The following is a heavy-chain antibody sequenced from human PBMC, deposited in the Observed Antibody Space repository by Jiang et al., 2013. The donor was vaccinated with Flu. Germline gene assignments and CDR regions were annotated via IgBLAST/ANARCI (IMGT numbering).Heavy chain of an antibody. CDR3: ARHRPFSSYEGAFDY. J-gene: IGHJ4*02. CDR2: LYYTGNT. V-gene: IGHV4-39*01. Sequence: GPGLVKPSETLSLTCTVSGGSVSSPTYYWGWSRQSPGKGLEWIGSLYYTGNTFYNPSLRSRITIAVDTSKNQFSLKLTSVTAADTAVYYCARHRPFSSYEGAFDYWGQGILGVVSS. D-gene: IGHD2-2*01. CDR1: GGSVSSPTYY.